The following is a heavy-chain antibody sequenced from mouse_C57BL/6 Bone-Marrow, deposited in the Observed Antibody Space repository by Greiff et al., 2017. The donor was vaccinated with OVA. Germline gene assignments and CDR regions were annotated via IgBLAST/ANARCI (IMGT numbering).Heavy chain of an antibody. CDR3: ARRTNWY. CDR2: IYPRSGNT. Sequence: QVQLQQSGAELARPGASVKLSCKASGYTFTSYGISWVKQRTGQGLEWIGEIYPRSGNTYYNEKFEGKATLTADKSSSTAYMELRSLTSEDSAVYFCARRTNWYWGQGTLVTVSA. D-gene: IGHD4-1*01. V-gene: IGHV1-81*01. CDR1: GYTFTSYG. J-gene: IGHJ3*01.